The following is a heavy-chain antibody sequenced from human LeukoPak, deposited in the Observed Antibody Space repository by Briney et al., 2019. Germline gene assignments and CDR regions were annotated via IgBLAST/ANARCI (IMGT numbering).Heavy chain of an antibody. J-gene: IGHJ4*02. Sequence: GGSLRLSRAASGFAFSNSGMHWVRQAPGKGLEWVAFIQFDEGNKFYADSVKGRFTISRDNSKNTLYLQMNSLRAEDTAVYYCARRAGAYSHPYDYWGQGTLVTVSS. D-gene: IGHD4/OR15-4a*01. CDR1: GFAFSNSG. CDR3: ARRAGAYSHPYDY. CDR2: IQFDEGNK. V-gene: IGHV3-30*02.